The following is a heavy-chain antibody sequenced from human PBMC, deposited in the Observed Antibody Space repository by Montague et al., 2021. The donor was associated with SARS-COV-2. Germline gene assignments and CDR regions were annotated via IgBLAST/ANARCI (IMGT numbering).Heavy chain of an antibody. J-gene: IGHJ4*02. CDR3: ARVNNYYAASPLDY. CDR2: INSDGSST. D-gene: IGHD1-26*01. V-gene: IGHV3-74*01. CDR1: GFTFSSYW. Sequence: SLRLSCAASGFTFSSYWMHWVRQAPGKGLVWVSRINSDGSSTSYADSVKGRFIISRHNSDNTLYLQMNSLSADDTAVYYCARVNNYYAASPLDYWGQGTLVTVSP.